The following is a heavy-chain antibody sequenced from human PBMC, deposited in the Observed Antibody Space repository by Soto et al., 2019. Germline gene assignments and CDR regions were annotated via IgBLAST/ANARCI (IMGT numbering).Heavy chain of an antibody. V-gene: IGHV3-48*03. Sequence: GGSLRLSCAASGFTFSSYEMNWVRQAPGKGLEWVSYISSSGSTIYYADSVKGRFTISRDNSKNTVDLQMNSLRAEDTAVYYCSKSTTVAPGWLDPWGQGILVTVSS. CDR3: SKSTTVAPGWLDP. CDR1: GFTFSSYE. D-gene: IGHD6-19*01. CDR2: ISSSGSTI. J-gene: IGHJ5*02.